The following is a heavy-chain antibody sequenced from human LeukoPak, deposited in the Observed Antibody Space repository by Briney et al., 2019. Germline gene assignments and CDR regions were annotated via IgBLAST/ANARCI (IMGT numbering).Heavy chain of an antibody. CDR2: INSDGRRT. Sequence: SGGSVTLPCAPSGLPYCSQWVHWLPHSPGKGLVWVSHINSDGRRTNYAYSVKGRFTIHRENAKNTLYVQLNTHTPNDTPVYYFATASDDYLWGNNRWGEGTGDSVSS. J-gene: IGHJ4*02. D-gene: IGHD3-16*01. V-gene: IGHV3-74*01. CDR3: ATASDDYLWGNNR. CDR1: GLPYCSQW.